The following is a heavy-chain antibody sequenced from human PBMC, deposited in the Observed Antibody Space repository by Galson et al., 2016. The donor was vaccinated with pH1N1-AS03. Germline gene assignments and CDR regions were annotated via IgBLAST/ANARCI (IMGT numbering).Heavy chain of an antibody. CDR1: GFSFSTYW. V-gene: IGHV3-7*01. D-gene: IGHD6-13*01. CDR2: IKQYGQRS. CDR3: ARGPAGTFDY. J-gene: IGHJ4*02. Sequence: SLRLSCAASGFSFSTYWMNWVRQAPGKGLEWVATIKQYGQRSEYVDSVNGRFSVSRDNAKNLLYLQMNSLRVDDTAVYYCARGPAGTFDYWGQGTLVTVSS.